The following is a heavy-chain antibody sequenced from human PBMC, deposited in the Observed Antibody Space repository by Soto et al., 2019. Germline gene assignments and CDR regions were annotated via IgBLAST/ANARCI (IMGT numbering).Heavy chain of an antibody. CDR1: GGSITSGGYY. J-gene: IGHJ3*02. Sequence: SETLSLTCTVSGGSITSGGYYWSWIRQHPGKGLEWIGYIYYSGSTYYNPSLKSRVTISVDTSKNQFSLKLSSVTAADTAVYYCARDARPASTYYYDSSGYYPDAFDIWGQGTMVT. CDR2: IYYSGST. V-gene: IGHV4-31*03. D-gene: IGHD3-22*01. CDR3: ARDARPASTYYYDSSGYYPDAFDI.